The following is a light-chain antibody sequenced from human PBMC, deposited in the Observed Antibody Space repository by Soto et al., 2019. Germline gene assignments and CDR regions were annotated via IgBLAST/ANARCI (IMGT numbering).Light chain of an antibody. Sequence: DIQMTQSPSSVSASVGDRVTITCRASQGIRRWLDWYQQKPGKAPKLLIYAASSLQSGVPSRFSGSGSGTDFTLTISILQPEDFATYFCQQADSFPLTFGGGTKVEIK. CDR2: AAS. CDR3: QQADSFPLT. J-gene: IGKJ4*01. V-gene: IGKV1-12*01. CDR1: QGIRRW.